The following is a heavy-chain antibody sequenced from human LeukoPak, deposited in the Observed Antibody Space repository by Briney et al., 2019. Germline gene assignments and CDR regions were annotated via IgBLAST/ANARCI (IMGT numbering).Heavy chain of an antibody. CDR1: GFIFSDYP. V-gene: IGHV3-11*01. CDR2: TRVSDNNL. CDR3: ARRIMGTTGHAFDF. D-gene: IGHD2-8*01. Sequence: PGGSLRLSCAASGFIFSDYPMSCIPQAPGKGLEWLSYTRVSDNNLYYADSVKGRFNISRDNAQTSLYLQMNSLRAEDTAVYYCARRIMGTTGHAFDFWGQGTMVTVSS. J-gene: IGHJ3*01.